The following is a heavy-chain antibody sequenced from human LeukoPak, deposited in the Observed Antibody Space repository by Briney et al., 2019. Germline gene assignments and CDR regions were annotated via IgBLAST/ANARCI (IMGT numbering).Heavy chain of an antibody. D-gene: IGHD2-15*01. CDR3: ARRVVAATRGLYYYYYYMDV. J-gene: IGHJ6*03. Sequence: GGSLRLSCAASGFTFSDYYMSWIRQAPGKGLEWVSYISSSGSTIYYADSVKGRFIISRDNAKNSLYLQMNSLRAEDTAVYYCARRVVAATRGLYYYYYYMDVWGKGTTVTVSS. V-gene: IGHV3-11*01. CDR2: ISSSGSTI. CDR1: GFTFSDYY.